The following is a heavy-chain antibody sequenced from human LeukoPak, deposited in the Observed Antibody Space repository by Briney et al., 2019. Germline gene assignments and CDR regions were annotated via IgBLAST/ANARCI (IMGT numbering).Heavy chain of an antibody. V-gene: IGHV3-21*01. J-gene: IGHJ4*02. Sequence: GGSLRLSCAASGFTFSSYSMNWVRQAPGKGLEWVSSISSSSSYIYYADSVKGRFTISRDNAKKSLYLQMNSLRAEDTAVYYCARSAGGVLRYFDWFGVGEFDYWGQGTLVTVSS. CDR2: ISSSSSYI. CDR1: GFTFSSYS. D-gene: IGHD3-9*01. CDR3: ARSAGGVLRYFDWFGVGEFDY.